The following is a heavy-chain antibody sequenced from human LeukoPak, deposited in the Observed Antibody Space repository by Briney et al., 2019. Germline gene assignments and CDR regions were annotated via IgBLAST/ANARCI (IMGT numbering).Heavy chain of an antibody. Sequence: GGSLRLSCTASGFTFGDYTMSWVRQAPGKGLEWVGFIRSKAYGGTTEYAASVKGRFTISRDDSKSIAYLQMNSLKTEDTAVYYCTREGNRPYWGQGTLVTVSS. V-gene: IGHV3-49*04. D-gene: IGHD2/OR15-2a*01. CDR1: GFTFGDYT. CDR2: IRSKAYGGTT. J-gene: IGHJ4*02. CDR3: TREGNRPY.